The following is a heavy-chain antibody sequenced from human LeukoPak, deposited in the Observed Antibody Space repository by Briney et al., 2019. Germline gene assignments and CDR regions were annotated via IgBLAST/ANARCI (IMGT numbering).Heavy chain of an antibody. CDR2: ISSNGGST. Sequence: PGGSLRLSCAASGFTFSSYAMHWVRQAPGKGLEYVSGISSNGGSTYYANSVKGRFTISRDNSKNTLYLQMGSLRAEDMAVYYCARGRCSSTSCYTPPDYWGQGTLVTVSS. V-gene: IGHV3-64*01. CDR1: GFTFSSYA. CDR3: ARGRCSSTSCYTPPDY. D-gene: IGHD2-2*02. J-gene: IGHJ4*02.